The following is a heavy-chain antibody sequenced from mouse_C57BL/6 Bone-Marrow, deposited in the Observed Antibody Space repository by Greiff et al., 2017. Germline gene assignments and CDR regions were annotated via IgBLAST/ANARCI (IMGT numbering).Heavy chain of an antibody. CDR2: IYPRSGNT. Sequence: VQLQQSGAELARPGASVKLSCKASGYTFTSYGISWVKQRTGQGLEWIGEIYPRSGNTYYNGKFKGKATLTADKSSSTAYMELRSLTSEDSAVYFCARDVYETYWGQGTLVTVSA. V-gene: IGHV1-81*01. CDR3: ARDVYETY. CDR1: GYTFTSYG. D-gene: IGHD1-1*01. J-gene: IGHJ3*01.